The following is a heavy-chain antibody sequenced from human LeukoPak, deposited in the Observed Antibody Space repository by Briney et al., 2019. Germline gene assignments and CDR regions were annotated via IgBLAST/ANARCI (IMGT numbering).Heavy chain of an antibody. V-gene: IGHV3-48*01. Sequence: GGSLSLSCVASGFTFSRFEMNWVRQAPGKGLEWVSYISRSRSTIYYADSVKGRFTISRDNAKNSLYLQMHSLRAEDTAVYYCARAKRNGFDIWGQGTMVTVSS. J-gene: IGHJ3*02. CDR1: GFTFSRFE. CDR2: ISRSRSTI. CDR3: ARAKRNGFDI.